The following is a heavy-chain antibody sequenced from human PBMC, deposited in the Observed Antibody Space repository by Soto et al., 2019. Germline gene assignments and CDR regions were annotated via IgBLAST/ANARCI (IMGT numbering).Heavy chain of an antibody. Sequence: EVQLWESGGGFVQPGESLRLSCAASGFTFSLSAMSWVRQAPGRGLEWVSSISGGGGSTEYADSVKGRFTISRDNSKDRVHLQMNSLRAEDTAVYYCAKGPEYDILTGCDYWGQGALVTVSS. J-gene: IGHJ4*02. CDR3: AKGPEYDILTGCDY. D-gene: IGHD3-9*01. V-gene: IGHV3-23*01. CDR2: ISGGGGST. CDR1: GFTFSLSA.